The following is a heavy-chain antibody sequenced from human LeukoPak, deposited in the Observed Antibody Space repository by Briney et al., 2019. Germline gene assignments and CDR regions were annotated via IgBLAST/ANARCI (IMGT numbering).Heavy chain of an antibody. D-gene: IGHD6-6*01. CDR3: HSDSSSESYYFDY. V-gene: IGHV3-30-3*01. CDR2: ISYDGSNK. J-gene: IGHJ4*02. CDR1: GFTFSGYA. Sequence: GGSLRLSCAASGFTFSGYAMHWVRQAPGKGLEWVAVISYDGSNKYYADSVKGRFTISRDNSKNTLYLQMNSLRAEDTAVYYCHSDSSSESYYFDYWGQGTLVTVSS.